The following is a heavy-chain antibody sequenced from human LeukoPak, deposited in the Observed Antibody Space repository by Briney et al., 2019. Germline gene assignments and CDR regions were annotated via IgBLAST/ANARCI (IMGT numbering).Heavy chain of an antibody. V-gene: IGHV4-31*03. D-gene: IGHD3-22*01. CDR3: ARGGISMIVVLKDPGYFDL. Sequence: SQTLSLTCTVSGGSISSGGYYWSWIRQHPGMGLEWIGYIYSSGSTYYNPSLKSRVTISVDTSKNQFSLKLSSVTAADTAVYYCARGGISMIVVLKDPGYFDLWGRGTLVTVSS. J-gene: IGHJ2*01. CDR2: IYSSGST. CDR1: GGSISSGGYY.